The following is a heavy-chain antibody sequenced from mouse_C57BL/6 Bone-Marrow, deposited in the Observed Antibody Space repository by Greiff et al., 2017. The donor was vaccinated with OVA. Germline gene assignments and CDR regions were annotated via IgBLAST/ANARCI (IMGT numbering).Heavy chain of an antibody. V-gene: IGHV1-81*01. CDR1: GYTFTSYG. D-gene: IGHD1-1*01. CDR3: ARQSYYGSSYPWFAY. CDR2: IYPRSGNT. J-gene: IGHJ3*01. Sequence: QVQLKESGAELARPGASVKLSCKASGYTFTSYGISWVKQRTGQGLEWIGEIYPRSGNTYYNEKFKGKATLTADKSSSTAYMELRSLTSEDSAVYFCARQSYYGSSYPWFAYWGQGTLVTVSA.